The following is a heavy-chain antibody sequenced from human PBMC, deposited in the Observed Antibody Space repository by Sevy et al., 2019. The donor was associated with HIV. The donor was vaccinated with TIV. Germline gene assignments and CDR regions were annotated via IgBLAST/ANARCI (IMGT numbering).Heavy chain of an antibody. Sequence: GGSLRLSCAASGFTLSSYGMHWVRQAPGKGLEWVAFIRYDGSNKYYADSVKGRFTISRDNSKNTLYLQMNSLRAEDTAVYYCAKVGGCSSTSCYHYYYYYMDVWGKGTTVTVSS. J-gene: IGHJ6*03. V-gene: IGHV3-30*02. CDR2: IRYDGSNK. CDR3: AKVGGCSSTSCYHYYYYYMDV. CDR1: GFTLSSYG. D-gene: IGHD2-2*01.